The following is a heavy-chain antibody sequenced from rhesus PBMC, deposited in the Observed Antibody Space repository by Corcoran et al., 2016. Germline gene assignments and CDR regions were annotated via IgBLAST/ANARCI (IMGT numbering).Heavy chain of an antibody. D-gene: IGHD6-37*01. CDR2: IDGKTATT. V-gene: IGHV4S9*01. CDR1: GGSISVSYP. J-gene: IGHJ4*01. Sequence: QVQLQESGPGLVKTSEPLSLTCAASGGSISVSYPWNWFSQPPGKGLEWIGDIDGKTATTHYNPSLKSRVTISTDTSKNQFSLKLSSVTAADTAVYYCARHHSGGGYFDYWGQGVLVTVSS. CDR3: ARHHSGGGYFDY.